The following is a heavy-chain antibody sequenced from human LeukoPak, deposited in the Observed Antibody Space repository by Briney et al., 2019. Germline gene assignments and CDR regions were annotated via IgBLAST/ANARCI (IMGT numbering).Heavy chain of an antibody. CDR3: AREGGPTGGAQDY. J-gene: IGHJ4*02. Sequence: ASVKVSCKASGGTFSSYAISWVRQAPGQGLEWMGWISAYNGNTHYAQKVQDRVTMTTDTSTSTAYMELRRLRSDDTAVYYCAREGGPTGGAQDYWGQGTLVTVSS. CDR2: ISAYNGNT. V-gene: IGHV1-18*01. D-gene: IGHD1-1*01. CDR1: GGTFSSYA.